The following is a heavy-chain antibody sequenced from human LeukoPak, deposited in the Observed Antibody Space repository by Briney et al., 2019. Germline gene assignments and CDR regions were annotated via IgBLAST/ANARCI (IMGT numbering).Heavy chain of an antibody. V-gene: IGHV3-23*01. CDR1: GFTFSSYA. J-gene: IGHJ4*02. D-gene: IGHD5-24*01. Sequence: GGSLRLSCAASGFTFSSYAMSWVRQAPGKGLEWVSAISGSGGSTYYADSVKGRFTISRDNSKNTLHLQMNSLRAEDTAVHYCAKDREMATITAFDYWGQGTLVTVSS. CDR2: ISGSGGST. CDR3: AKDREMATITAFDY.